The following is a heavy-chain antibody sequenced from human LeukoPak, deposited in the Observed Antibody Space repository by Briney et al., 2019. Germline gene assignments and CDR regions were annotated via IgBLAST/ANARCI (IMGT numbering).Heavy chain of an antibody. CDR1: GFTFSSYE. CDR3: ARGGTAAGYYFGMDV. D-gene: IGHD6-13*01. V-gene: IGHV3-48*03. CDR2: ISSSGDII. J-gene: IGHJ6*02. Sequence: PGGSLRLSCAADGFTFSSYEMNWVRQAPGKGLEWVSYISSSGDIIFYADSVKGRFTISRDNAENSLYLQMNSLRAEDTAIYYCARGGTAAGYYFGMDVWGQGTTVTVSS.